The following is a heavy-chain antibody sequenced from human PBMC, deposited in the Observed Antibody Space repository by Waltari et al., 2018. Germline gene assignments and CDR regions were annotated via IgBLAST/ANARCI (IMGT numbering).Heavy chain of an antibody. V-gene: IGHV3-74*01. J-gene: IGHJ6*02. CDR2: ISGDGTSI. CDR3: ARLMLSHPENGMDV. D-gene: IGHD3-10*02. CDR1: GFAFSNYW. Sequence: EVQLVESGGGFFQPGGSLRLSCEASGFAFSNYWIHWVRQAPGRGLALVSRISGDGTSISNADSVGGRFSISRDNYKNTVYLQIHSLRAEDTAVFYCARLMLSHPENGMDVWGQGTSVTVS.